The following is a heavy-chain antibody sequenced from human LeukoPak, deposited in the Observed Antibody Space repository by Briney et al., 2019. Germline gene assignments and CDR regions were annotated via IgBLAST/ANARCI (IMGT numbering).Heavy chain of an antibody. Sequence: GGSLRLSCAASGFTFSSYWMSWVRQAPGKGLEWVANIKQDGSEKYYVGSVKGRFTISRDNAKNSLYLQMNSLRAEDTAVYYCARVSGSGSFLQFYFDYWGRGTLVTVSS. V-gene: IGHV3-7*01. CDR3: ARVSGSGSFLQFYFDY. D-gene: IGHD3-10*01. J-gene: IGHJ4*02. CDR1: GFTFSSYW. CDR2: IKQDGSEK.